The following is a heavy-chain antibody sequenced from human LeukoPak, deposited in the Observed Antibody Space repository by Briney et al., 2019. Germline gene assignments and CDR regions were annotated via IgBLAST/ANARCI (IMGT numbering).Heavy chain of an antibody. CDR1: GYTFTGYY. CDR3: ARVRDGNTVDFDY. J-gene: IGHJ4*02. CDR2: INPNTGGT. Sequence: ASVKVSCKASGYTFTGYYMHWVRQAPGQGLEWMGWINPNTGGTKYAQKFQDRVTMTRDTSISTAYMELSRLRSDDTAVYYCARVRDGNTVDFDYWGQGTLVTVSS. V-gene: IGHV1-2*02. D-gene: IGHD5-24*01.